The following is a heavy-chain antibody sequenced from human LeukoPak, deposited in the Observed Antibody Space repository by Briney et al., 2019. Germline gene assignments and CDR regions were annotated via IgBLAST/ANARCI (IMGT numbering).Heavy chain of an antibody. J-gene: IGHJ4*02. CDR1: GYTFPSYA. CDR2: INTNTGNP. CDR3: ARGPTAMVTTYFDY. V-gene: IGHV7-4-1*02. D-gene: IGHD5-18*01. Sequence: ASVKVSCKASGYTFPSYAMNWVRQAPGQGLEWMGWINTNTGNPTYAQGFIGRFVFSLDTSVSTAYLQISSLKAEDTAVYYCARGPTAMVTTYFDYWGQGTLVTVSS.